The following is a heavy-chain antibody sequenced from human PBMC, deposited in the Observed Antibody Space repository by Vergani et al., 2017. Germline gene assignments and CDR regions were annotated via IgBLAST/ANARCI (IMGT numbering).Heavy chain of an antibody. D-gene: IGHD2-2*01. Sequence: EVQLLESGGGVVQPGGSLKLSCAASGFTFSGSAMHWVRQASGKGLEWVGRIRSKPNSYATAYAASVKGRFNMSRDDPKNTAYLQMNRLKTEDTAVYYCTIPIGYIVVVPAGLNVWGKGTSVTVSS. CDR2: IRSKPNSYAT. V-gene: IGHV3-73*01. CDR3: TIPIGYIVVVPAGLNV. CDR1: GFTFSGSA. J-gene: IGHJ6*04.